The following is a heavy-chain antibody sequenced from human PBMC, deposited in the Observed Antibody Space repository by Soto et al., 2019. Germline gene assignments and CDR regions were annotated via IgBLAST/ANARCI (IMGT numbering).Heavy chain of an antibody. D-gene: IGHD6-19*01. Sequence: SETLSLTCTVSGGSISSSSYYWGWIRQPPGKGLEWIGSIYYSGSTYYNPSLKSRVTISVDTSKNQFSLKLSSVTAADTAVYYCATTIAVAGTEDYYYYYGMDVWGQGTTVT. CDR3: ATTIAVAGTEDYYYYYGMDV. CDR1: GGSISSSSYY. V-gene: IGHV4-39*01. CDR2: IYYSGST. J-gene: IGHJ6*02.